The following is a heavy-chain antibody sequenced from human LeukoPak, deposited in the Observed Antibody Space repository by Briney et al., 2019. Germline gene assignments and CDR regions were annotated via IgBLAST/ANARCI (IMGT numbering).Heavy chain of an antibody. CDR2: IYYSGST. J-gene: IGHJ4*02. D-gene: IGHD1-26*01. CDR3: ARGEWEYDN. V-gene: IGHV4-59*01. CDR1: GGSISSYY. Sequence: SETLSLTCTVSGGSISSYYWSWIRQPPGKGLEWIGYIYYSGSTSYNPSLKSRVTISVDTSKNQFSLKLSSVTAADTAVYFCARGEWEYDNWGQGTLVTVSS.